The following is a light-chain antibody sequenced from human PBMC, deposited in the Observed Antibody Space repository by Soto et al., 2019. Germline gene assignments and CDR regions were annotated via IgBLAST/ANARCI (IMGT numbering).Light chain of an antibody. Sequence: IEFTQPPSTLPLYPGERATLSCRASQSVSSYLAWYQQKPGQAPRLLIYDASNRATGIPARFSGSGSGTDFTLTISSLEPEDFAVYYCQQRSNWPRTFGQGTKVDI. V-gene: IGKV3-11*01. CDR1: QSVSSY. CDR2: DAS. J-gene: IGKJ1*01. CDR3: QQRSNWPRT.